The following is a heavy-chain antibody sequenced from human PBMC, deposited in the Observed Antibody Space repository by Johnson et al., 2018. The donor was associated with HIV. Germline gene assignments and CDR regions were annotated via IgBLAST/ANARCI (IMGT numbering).Heavy chain of an antibody. D-gene: IGHD3-3*01. CDR3: ARGGVIHDAFDI. V-gene: IGHV3-11*04. Sequence: QVQLVESGGGLVKPGGSLRLSCAASGVIFSDYYMSWIRQAPGKGLEWVSYISGSGNSIYYADSVQGRFPIARDNAKNTLYLQMNSLRAEDTAVYYCARGGVIHDAFDIWGQGTMVTVSS. CDR2: ISGSGNSI. J-gene: IGHJ3*02. CDR1: GVIFSDYY.